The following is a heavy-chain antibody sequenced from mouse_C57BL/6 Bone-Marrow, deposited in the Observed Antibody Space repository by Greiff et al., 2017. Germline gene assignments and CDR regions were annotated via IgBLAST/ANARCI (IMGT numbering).Heavy chain of an antibody. CDR3: ARLCLLWFYFDY. CDR2: IYPGSGST. CDR1: GYTFTSYW. J-gene: IGHJ2*01. Sequence: QVQLQQPGAELVKPGASVKMSCKASGYTFTSYWITWVKQRPGQGLEWIGDIYPGSGSTNYNEKFKSKATLTVDTSSSTAYMQLSSLTSEYSAVYYCARLCLLWFYFDYWGQGTTLTVSS. V-gene: IGHV1-55*01. D-gene: IGHD1-1*02.